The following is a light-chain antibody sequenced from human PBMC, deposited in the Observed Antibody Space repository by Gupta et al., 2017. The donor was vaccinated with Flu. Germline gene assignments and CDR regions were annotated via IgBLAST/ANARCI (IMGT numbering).Light chain of an antibody. CDR1: QSVSSY. V-gene: IGKV3-11*01. CDR2: DAS. J-gene: IGKJ2*01. Sequence: IVLTQSPAPLSLSPGERATLSCRASQSVSSYLAWYQQKPGQAPRLLIYDASNRATGIPARCSGSGSGTDFTLTISSLEPEDFAVYYCQQRSNWPPTFGQGTKLEIK. CDR3: QQRSNWPPT.